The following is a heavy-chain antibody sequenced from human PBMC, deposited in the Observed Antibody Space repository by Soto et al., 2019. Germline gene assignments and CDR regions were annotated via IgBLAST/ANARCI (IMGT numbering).Heavy chain of an antibody. D-gene: IGHD3-10*01. CDR1: GYTFTGYY. CDR2: INPNSGGT. Sequence: RASVKVSCKASGYTFTGYYMHWVRQAPGQGLEWMGWINPNSGGTNYAQKFQGWVTMTRDTSISTAYMELSRLRSDDTAVYYCAREDVAYYYGSGSLRSQRFDSRSQGTPFTVSS. V-gene: IGHV1-2*04. CDR3: AREDVAYYYGSGSLRSQRFDS. J-gene: IGHJ5*01.